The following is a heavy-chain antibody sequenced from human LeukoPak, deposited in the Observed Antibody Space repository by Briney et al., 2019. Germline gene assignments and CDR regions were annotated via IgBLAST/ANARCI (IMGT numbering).Heavy chain of an antibody. V-gene: IGHV4-61*02. Sequence: PSETLSLTCTVSGGSICSGSYYWSWIRQPAGKGLEWIGRIYTSGSTNYNPSLKSRVTISVDTSKNQFSLKLSSVTAADTAVYYCTRSFYYYGSGSSFDPWGQGTLVTVSS. CDR2: IYTSGST. CDR3: TRSFYYYGSGSSFDP. CDR1: GGSICSGSYY. J-gene: IGHJ5*02. D-gene: IGHD3-10*01.